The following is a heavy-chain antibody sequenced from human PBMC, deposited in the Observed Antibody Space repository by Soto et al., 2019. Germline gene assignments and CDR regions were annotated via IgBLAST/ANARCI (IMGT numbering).Heavy chain of an antibody. CDR3: ARNRSPYDSSGYYGY. V-gene: IGHV3-7*01. CDR1: GFTFSSYG. J-gene: IGHJ4*02. Sequence: GGSLRLSCAASGFTFSSYGMHWVRQAPGKGLEWVANIKQDGSEKYYVDSVKGRFTISRDNAKNSLYLQMNSLRAEDTAVYYCARNRSPYDSSGYYGYWGQGTLVTVSS. CDR2: IKQDGSEK. D-gene: IGHD3-22*01.